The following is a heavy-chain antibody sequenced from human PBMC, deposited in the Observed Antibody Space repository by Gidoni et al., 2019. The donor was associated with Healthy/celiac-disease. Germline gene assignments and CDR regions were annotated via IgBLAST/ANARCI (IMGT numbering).Heavy chain of an antibody. CDR2: IYYSGST. CDR1: GGSISSGGYY. J-gene: IGHJ3*02. CDR3: ARGKAARTDAFDI. V-gene: IGHV4-31*03. D-gene: IGHD6-6*01. Sequence: QVQLQESGTGLVKPSQTLSLTCTVSGGSISSGGYYWSWIRQHPGKGLEWIGYIYYSGSTYYNPSLKSRVTISVDTSKHQFSLKLSSVTAADTAVYYCARGKAARTDAFDIWGQGTMVTVSS.